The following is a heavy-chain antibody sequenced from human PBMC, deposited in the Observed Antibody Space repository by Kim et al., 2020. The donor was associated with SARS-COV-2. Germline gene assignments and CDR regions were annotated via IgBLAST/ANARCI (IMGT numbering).Heavy chain of an antibody. CDR2: IIPIFGTA. V-gene: IGHV1-69*13. CDR1: GGTFSSYA. J-gene: IGHJ4*02. Sequence: SVKVSCKASGGTFSSYAISWVRQAPGQGLEWMGGIIPIFGTANYAQKFQGRVTITADESTSTAYMELSSLRSEDTAVYYCASLTTYSQSDWAGSFDYWGQGTLVTVSS. D-gene: IGHD4-17*01. CDR3: ASLTTYSQSDWAGSFDY.